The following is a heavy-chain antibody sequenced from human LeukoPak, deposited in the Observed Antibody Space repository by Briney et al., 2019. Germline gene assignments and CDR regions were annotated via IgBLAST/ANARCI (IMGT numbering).Heavy chain of an antibody. CDR1: GFTFSSYG. D-gene: IGHD3-22*01. J-gene: IGHJ4*02. CDR2: ISGSRGST. Sequence: GGSLRLSCAASGFTFSSYGMSWVRQAPGKGLEWVSAISGSRGSTYYADSMKGRFTISRDNTKNTLYLQMNSLRAEDTAVYYCAKGPRGYYDSSGGQGTLVTVSS. CDR3: AKGPRGYYDSS. V-gene: IGHV3-23*01.